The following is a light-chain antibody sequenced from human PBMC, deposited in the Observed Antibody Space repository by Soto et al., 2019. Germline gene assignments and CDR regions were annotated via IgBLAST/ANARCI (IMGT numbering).Light chain of an antibody. CDR3: LQHNTSPLT. V-gene: IGKV1-17*02. CDR2: GAS. Sequence: DIQMTQSPPSLSASVGDRVTITCRASQDVSNDLGWFQQKPGKAPKRLIFGASNLESGVPSRFSGTGSGTEFILTITNLQPEDFATYYCLQHNTSPLTFGGGTKVEIK. J-gene: IGKJ4*01. CDR1: QDVSND.